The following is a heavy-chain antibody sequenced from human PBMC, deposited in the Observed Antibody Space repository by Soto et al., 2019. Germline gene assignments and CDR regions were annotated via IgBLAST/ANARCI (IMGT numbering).Heavy chain of an antibody. D-gene: IGHD3-22*01. V-gene: IGHV4-39*01. CDR2: MYSGGNT. CDR1: CGSFSSSTYY. Sequence: QLQLQESGPGLVKPSETLSLTCTVSCGSFSSSTYYWGWIRQPPGKGLEWIGSMYSGGNTYYNPALKSRVNGSVDTSKNLFALKPTSVTAADTAMYYCARQPYDNTGYYYGAWGQGPRVTVSS. CDR3: ARQPYDNTGYYYGA. J-gene: IGHJ5*02.